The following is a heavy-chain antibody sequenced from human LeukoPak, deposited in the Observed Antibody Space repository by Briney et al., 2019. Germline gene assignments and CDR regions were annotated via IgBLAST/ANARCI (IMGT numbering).Heavy chain of an antibody. CDR3: ARGYCTNGVCQRRYYYYMDV. V-gene: IGHV1-69*05. J-gene: IGHJ6*03. CDR1: GGTFSSYA. D-gene: IGHD2-8*01. Sequence: SVKVSCKASGGTFSSYAISWVRQAPGQGLEWMGGIIPIFGTANYAQKFQGRVMITTDESTSTAYMELSSLRSEDTAVYYCARGYCTNGVCQRRYYYYMDVWGKGTTVTVSS. CDR2: IIPIFGTA.